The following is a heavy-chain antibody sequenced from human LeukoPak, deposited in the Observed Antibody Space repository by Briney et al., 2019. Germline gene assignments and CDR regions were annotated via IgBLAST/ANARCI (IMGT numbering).Heavy chain of an antibody. D-gene: IGHD2-2*01. CDR1: GFTFSSYG. CDR2: IRCDGSNK. V-gene: IGHV3-30*02. Sequence: GGSLRLSCAASGFTFSSYGMHWVRQAPGKGLEWVAFIRCDGSNKYYADSVKGRFTISRDNSKNTLYLQMNSLRAEDTAVYYCANMNIVVVPAATPNYWGQGTLVTVSS. CDR3: ANMNIVVVPAATPNY. J-gene: IGHJ4*02.